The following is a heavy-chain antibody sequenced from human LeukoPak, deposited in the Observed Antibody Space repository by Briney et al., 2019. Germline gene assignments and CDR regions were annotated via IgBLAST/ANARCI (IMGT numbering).Heavy chain of an antibody. CDR2: INWDGGNT. D-gene: IGHD6-19*01. V-gene: IGHV3-20*04. CDR3: ARTVSSGGWSDDAFDI. J-gene: IGHJ3*02. CDR1: GFTFDDYG. Sequence: PGGSLRLSCAASGFTFDDYGMSWVRQAPGKGLEWVSGINWDGGNTGYADSVKGRFTISRDNAKNFLYLQMNSLRAEDTALYYCARTVSSGGWSDDAFDIWGQGTMVTVSS.